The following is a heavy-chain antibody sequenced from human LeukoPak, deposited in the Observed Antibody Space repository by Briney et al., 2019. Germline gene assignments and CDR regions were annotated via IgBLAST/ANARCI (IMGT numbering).Heavy chain of an antibody. Sequence: GGSLRLSCAASGLTFSSHWMHWVRQAPGKGLVWISRITNDGSSTTYADSVKGRFTISRDNAKNMLYLQVNSLRAEDTAVYYCATPQGGNPAYWGQGTLVTVSS. CDR1: GLTFSSHW. J-gene: IGHJ4*02. D-gene: IGHD1-14*01. V-gene: IGHV3-74*01. CDR2: ITNDGSST. CDR3: ATPQGGNPAY.